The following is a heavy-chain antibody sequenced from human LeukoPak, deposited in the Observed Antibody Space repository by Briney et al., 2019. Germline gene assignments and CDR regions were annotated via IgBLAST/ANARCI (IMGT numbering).Heavy chain of an antibody. D-gene: IGHD6-19*01. Sequence: ASVKVSCKASGGTFSSYAISWVRQAPGQGLEWMGRIIPILGIANYAQKFQGRVTITADKSTSTAYMELSSLRSEDTAVYYCARAYSSGWYPHLDYWGQGTLVTVSS. J-gene: IGHJ4*02. CDR3: ARAYSSGWYPHLDY. CDR2: IIPILGIA. CDR1: GGTFSSYA. V-gene: IGHV1-69*04.